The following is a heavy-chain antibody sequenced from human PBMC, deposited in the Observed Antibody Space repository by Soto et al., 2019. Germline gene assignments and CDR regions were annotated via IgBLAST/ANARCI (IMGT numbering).Heavy chain of an antibody. CDR1: GFTFSSYA. D-gene: IGHD5-12*01. V-gene: IGHV3-23*01. CDR3: AKAHSGDGYNYGFDY. CDR2: ISGSGGST. J-gene: IGHJ4*02. Sequence: GVLRLSCAASGFTFSSYAMSWVRQAPGKGLEWVSAISGSGGSTYYADSVKGRFTISRDNSKNTLYLQMNSLRAEDTAVYYCAKAHSGDGYNYGFDYWGQGTLVTVSS.